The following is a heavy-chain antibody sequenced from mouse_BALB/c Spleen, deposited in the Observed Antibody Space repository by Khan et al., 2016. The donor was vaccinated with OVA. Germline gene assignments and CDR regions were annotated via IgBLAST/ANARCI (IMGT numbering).Heavy chain of an antibody. CDR1: GFSLTSYG. Sequence: QVQLKEAGPGLVAPSQSLSITCTVSGFSLTSYGVHWVRQPPGKGLEWLVVIWSDGVTTYNSTLKSRMSINKDNSKSQVFLKMNSLQTDDTAMYYCARGIYYFGSRYMDYWGQGTSVTVSS. D-gene: IGHD1-1*01. J-gene: IGHJ4*01. CDR3: ARGIYYFGSRYMDY. V-gene: IGHV2-6*02. CDR2: IWSDGVT.